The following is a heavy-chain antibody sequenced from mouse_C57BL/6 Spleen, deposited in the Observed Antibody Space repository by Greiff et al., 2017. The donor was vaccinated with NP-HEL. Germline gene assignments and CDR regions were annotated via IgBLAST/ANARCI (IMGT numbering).Heavy chain of an antibody. CDR1: GYTFTDYY. V-gene: IGHV1-19*01. D-gene: IGHD4-1*01. J-gene: IGHJ1*03. CDR2: INPYNGGT. Sequence: VQLKESGPVLVKPGASVKMSCKASGYTFTDYYMNWVKQSHGKSLEWIGVINPYNGGTSYNQKFKGKATLTVDKSSSTAYMELNSLTSEDSAVYYCARSRTGTGRYFDVWGTGTTVTVSS. CDR3: ARSRTGTGRYFDV.